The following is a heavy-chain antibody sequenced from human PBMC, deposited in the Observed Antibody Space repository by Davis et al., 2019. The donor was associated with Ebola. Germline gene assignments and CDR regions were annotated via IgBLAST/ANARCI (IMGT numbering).Heavy chain of an antibody. CDR1: GFTFSSYW. D-gene: IGHD3-3*01. CDR2: INSDGSST. Sequence: GESLKISCAASGFTFSSYWMHWVRQAPGKGLVWVSRINSDGSSTSYADSVKGRFTISRDNAKNSLYLQMNSLRAEDTALYYCAKDMGIFGVELGFDYWGQGTLVTVSS. V-gene: IGHV3-74*01. J-gene: IGHJ4*02. CDR3: AKDMGIFGVELGFDY.